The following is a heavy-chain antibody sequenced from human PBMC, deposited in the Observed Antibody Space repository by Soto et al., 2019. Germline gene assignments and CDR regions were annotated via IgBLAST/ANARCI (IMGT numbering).Heavy chain of an antibody. Sequence: QVQLVQSGGEVKKPGASVKVSCKASGDTVTKYGISWVRQAPGHGLEWLGWISFYNGHTNSALKFQDRITFTTDTSTSTASMELRSLTSDDTAVYYCASATSIAVAGKETWGQGTLVTVSS. D-gene: IGHD6-19*01. CDR2: ISFYNGHT. CDR3: ASATSIAVAGKET. V-gene: IGHV1-18*01. J-gene: IGHJ4*02. CDR1: GDTVTKYG.